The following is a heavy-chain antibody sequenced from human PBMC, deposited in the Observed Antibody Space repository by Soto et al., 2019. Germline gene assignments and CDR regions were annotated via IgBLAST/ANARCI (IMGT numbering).Heavy chain of an antibody. CDR1: GGSFSGYY. V-gene: IGHV4-34*01. CDR3: ARSSRIKLWLRHAFDI. J-gene: IGHJ3*02. CDR2: VNHSGST. D-gene: IGHD5-18*01. Sequence: SETLSLTCAVYGGSFSGYYWSWIRQPPGKGLDWIGEVNHSGSTNYNPSLKSRVTISVDTSKNQFSLKLSSVTAADTAVYYCARSSRIKLWLRHAFDIWGQGTMVTVSS.